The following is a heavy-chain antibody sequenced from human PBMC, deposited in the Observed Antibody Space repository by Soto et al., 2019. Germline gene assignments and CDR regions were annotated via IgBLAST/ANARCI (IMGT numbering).Heavy chain of an antibody. D-gene: IGHD3-3*02. Sequence: LRLSCAASGSAFSNYEMNWVRQAPGKGLEWVSYISLSGSTIYYADSVKGRFTISRDDAKNSLYLQMDSLRADDTAVYYCARESFSASPNFFDYWGQGTLVTVSS. CDR3: ARESFSASPNFFDY. CDR2: ISLSGSTI. CDR1: GSAFSNYE. J-gene: IGHJ4*02. V-gene: IGHV3-48*03.